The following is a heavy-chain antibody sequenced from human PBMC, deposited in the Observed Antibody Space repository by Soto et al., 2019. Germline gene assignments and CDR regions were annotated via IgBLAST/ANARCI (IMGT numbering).Heavy chain of an antibody. D-gene: IGHD2-21*01. CDR2: INSDGSIT. Sequence: EVQLVESGGGLVQPGGSLRLSCAASAFTFSSYWMNWVRQAPGKGPVWVSRINSDGSITGYADSVKGRFTISTDNAKNTLYLQMNSLSAEDTAVYYCARRDQIAYYYGMDVWGQGTTVTVSS. CDR3: ARRDQIAYYYGMDV. J-gene: IGHJ6*02. CDR1: AFTFSSYW. V-gene: IGHV3-74*01.